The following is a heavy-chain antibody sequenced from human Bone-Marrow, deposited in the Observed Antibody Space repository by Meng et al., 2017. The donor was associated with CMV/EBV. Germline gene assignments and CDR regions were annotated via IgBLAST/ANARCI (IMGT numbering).Heavy chain of an antibody. V-gene: IGHV1-2*02. J-gene: IGHJ6*02. CDR2: INPKTGGT. D-gene: IGHD2-2*02. CDR1: GYAFTDYF. Sequence: ASVKVSCKASGYAFTDYFIHWVRQAPGQGLEWMGWINPKTGGTNYAQSFQGRVTMTRDTSISTAYMELSRLRSDDTAVYYCARDSCSSTSCYIGYYYGMDVWGQGTTVTVSS. CDR3: ARDSCSSTSCYIGYYYGMDV.